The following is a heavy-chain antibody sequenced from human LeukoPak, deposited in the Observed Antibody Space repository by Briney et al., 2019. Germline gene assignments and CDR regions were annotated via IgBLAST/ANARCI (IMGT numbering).Heavy chain of an antibody. Sequence: SETLSLTCAVYGGSFSGYYWSWIRQPPGKGLEWIGEINHSGSTNYNPSLKSRVTISVDTSKNQFPLKLSSVTAADTAVYYCARGFGWYSGYVYWFDPWGQGTLVTVSS. D-gene: IGHD5-12*01. CDR2: INHSGST. CDR3: ARGFGWYSGYVYWFDP. CDR1: GGSFSGYY. J-gene: IGHJ5*02. V-gene: IGHV4-34*01.